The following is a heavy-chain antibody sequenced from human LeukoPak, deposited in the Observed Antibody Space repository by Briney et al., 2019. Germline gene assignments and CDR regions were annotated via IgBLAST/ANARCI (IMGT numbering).Heavy chain of an antibody. V-gene: IGHV3-30*02. Sequence: PGGSLRLSCAASGFTFSSYGMHWVRQAPGKGLEWVAFIRYDGSNKYYADSVKGRFTISRDNSKNTLYLQMNSLRAEDTAVYYCARGQGGSGSSFDYWGQGTLVTVSS. CDR2: IRYDGSNK. J-gene: IGHJ4*02. CDR3: ARGQGGSGSSFDY. D-gene: IGHD6-19*01. CDR1: GFTFSSYG.